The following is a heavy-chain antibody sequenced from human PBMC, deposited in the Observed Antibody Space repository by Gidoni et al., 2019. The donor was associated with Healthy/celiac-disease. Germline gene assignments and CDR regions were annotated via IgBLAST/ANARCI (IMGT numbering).Heavy chain of an antibody. CDR1: GYTFTGYY. V-gene: IGHV1-2*02. Sequence: QVQLVQSGAEVKTPGASVKVSCKASGYTFTGYYMHWVRQAPGQGLEWMGWINPNSGGTNYAQKFQGRVTMTRDTSISTAYMELSRLRSDDTAVYYCARDKVWSLRGVMSWEAYYGMDVWGQGTTVTVSS. CDR3: ARDKVWSLRGVMSWEAYYGMDV. J-gene: IGHJ6*02. CDR2: INPNSGGT. D-gene: IGHD3-10*01.